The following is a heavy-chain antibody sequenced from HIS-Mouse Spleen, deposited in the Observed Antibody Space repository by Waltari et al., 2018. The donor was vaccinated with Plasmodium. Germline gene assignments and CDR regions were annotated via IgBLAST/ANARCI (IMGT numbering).Heavy chain of an antibody. CDR2: IKQDGSEK. V-gene: IGHV3-7*01. CDR3: ASSWYWYFDL. CDR1: AFTFLSYW. J-gene: IGHJ2*01. Sequence: EVQLVESGGGLVQPGGSLSLSCAASAFTFLSYWMSWVRQAPGKGMEWVANIKQDGSEKYYVDSVKGRFTISRDNAKNSLYLQMNSLRAEDTAVYYCASSWYWYFDLWGRGTLVTVSS. D-gene: IGHD6-13*01.